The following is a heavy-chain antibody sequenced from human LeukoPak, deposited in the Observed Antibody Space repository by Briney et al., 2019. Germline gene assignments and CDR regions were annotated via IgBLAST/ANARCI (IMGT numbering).Heavy chain of an antibody. CDR3: ARTGPAAFNYYYYYMDI. CDR1: GFTFSSYG. CDR2: IWYDGSNK. D-gene: IGHD2-2*01. J-gene: IGHJ6*03. V-gene: IGHV3-33*01. Sequence: GGSLRLSCAASGFTFSSYGMHWVRQAPGKGLEWVAVIWYDGSNKYYADSVKGRFTFSRDNSKNTLYLQMNSLRAEDTAVYYCARTGPAAFNYYYYYMDIWGKGTTVTVYS.